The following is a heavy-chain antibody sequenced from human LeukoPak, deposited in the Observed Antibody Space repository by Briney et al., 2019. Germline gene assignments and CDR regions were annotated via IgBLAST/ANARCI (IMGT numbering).Heavy chain of an antibody. D-gene: IGHD3-22*01. CDR3: AREYYDSSGPYFDY. Sequence: GGSLRLSCAASGFTVSSNYMSWVRQAPGKGLEWVSVIYSGGSTYYADSVKGRFTISRDNSKNTLYLQMSSLRAEDTAVYYCAREYYDSSGPYFDYWGQGTLVTVSS. V-gene: IGHV3-66*02. CDR2: IYSGGST. J-gene: IGHJ4*02. CDR1: GFTVSSNY.